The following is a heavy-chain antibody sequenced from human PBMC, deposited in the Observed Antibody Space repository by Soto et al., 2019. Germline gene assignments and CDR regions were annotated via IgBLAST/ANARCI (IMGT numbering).Heavy chain of an antibody. CDR1: GGSVSGYH. D-gene: IGHD3-3*02. CDR2: IHYSGST. V-gene: IGHV4-59*02. Sequence: PSETLSLTCTVSGGSVSGYHWSWIRQPPGKGLEWFGYIHYSGSTNYNPSLEGRVTMSVDTSKNQFSLKLSSVTAADTAVYYCARYIRDAGTFYFDYWGQGTLVTVSS. J-gene: IGHJ4*02. CDR3: ARYIRDAGTFYFDY.